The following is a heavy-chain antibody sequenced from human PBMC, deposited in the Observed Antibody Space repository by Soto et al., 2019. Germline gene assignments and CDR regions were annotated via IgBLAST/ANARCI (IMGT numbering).Heavy chain of an antibody. V-gene: IGHV1-46*01. D-gene: IGHD2-15*01. CDR3: ARHDVLVVADTPFYGMDV. CDR2: INPSDGST. J-gene: IGHJ6*02. CDR1: GYSFTSYS. Sequence: ASVKVSCKASGYSFTSYSIHWVRQAPGQGLEWMGIINPSDGSTSFAQKFQGRVTVTRDTSTSTVYMDLSSLRSEDMAVYYCARHDVLVVADTPFYGMDVWGQATTVTVYS.